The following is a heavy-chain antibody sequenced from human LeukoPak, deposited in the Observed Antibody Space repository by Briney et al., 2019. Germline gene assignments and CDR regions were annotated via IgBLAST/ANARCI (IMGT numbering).Heavy chain of an antibody. J-gene: IGHJ6*02. CDR1: GYTFTSYY. CDR3: ARTPGYSSGWYVGAENGMDV. D-gene: IGHD6-19*01. V-gene: IGHV1-46*01. CDR2: INPSGGST. Sequence: ASVKVSCKASGYTFTSYYMHWVRQAPGQGLKWMGIINPSGGSTSYAQKFQGRVTMTRDTSTSTVYMELSSLRSEDTAVYYCARTPGYSSGWYVGAENGMDVWGQGTTVTVSS.